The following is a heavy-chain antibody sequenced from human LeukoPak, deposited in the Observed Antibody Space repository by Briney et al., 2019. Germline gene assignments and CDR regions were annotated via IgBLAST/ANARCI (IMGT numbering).Heavy chain of an antibody. J-gene: IGHJ3*02. CDR3: AKHESLIAFDI. CDR2: IHYSGST. V-gene: IGHV4-39*01. Sequence: SETLSLTCTVSGGSISSSSYYWGWIRQPPGMGLEWIGTIHYSGSTNYSPSLKGRVTMSVDTSKNQFSLRLSSVTAADTAVYYCAKHESLIAFDIWGQGTMVTVSS. CDR1: GGSISSSSYY.